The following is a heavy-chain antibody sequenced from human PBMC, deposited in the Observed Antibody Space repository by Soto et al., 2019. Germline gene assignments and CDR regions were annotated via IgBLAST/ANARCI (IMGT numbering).Heavy chain of an antibody. CDR2: IKQDGSEK. D-gene: IGHD6-19*01. CDR1: GFTFSSYW. CDR3: ARLGLHSSGSPDY. Sequence: EVRLVESGGGLVQPGGSLRLSCAASGFTFSSYWMSWVRQAPGKGLEWVANIKQDGSEKYYVDSVKGRFTISRDNAKNSLYLQMNSLRAEDTAVYYCARLGLHSSGSPDYWGQGTLVTVSS. J-gene: IGHJ4*02. V-gene: IGHV3-7*01.